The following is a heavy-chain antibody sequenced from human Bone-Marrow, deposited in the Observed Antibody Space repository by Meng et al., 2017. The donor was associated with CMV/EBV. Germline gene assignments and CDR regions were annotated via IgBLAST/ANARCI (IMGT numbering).Heavy chain of an antibody. J-gene: IGHJ6*02. CDR1: GDSVSSNSAA. D-gene: IGHD3-22*01. CDR3: ARDYYDSGAYYYTEEYYHGLDV. V-gene: IGHV6-1*01. CDR2: TYYRSKWYD. Sequence: LRLSCAISGDSVSSNSAAWNWIRQSPSRGLERLGRTYYRSKWYDDYAMAVKSRITINPDTSKNQFSLQLNSVTPEDTAVYYCARDYYDSGAYYYTEEYYHGLDVWGQGTTVTVSS.